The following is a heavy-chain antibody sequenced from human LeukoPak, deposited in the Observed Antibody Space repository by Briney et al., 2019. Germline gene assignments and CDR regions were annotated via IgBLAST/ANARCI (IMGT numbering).Heavy chain of an antibody. CDR2: IKQDGSEK. CDR3: ARKDYGGYAYYYYGLDV. V-gene: IGHV3-7*01. J-gene: IGHJ6*04. Sequence: GGSLRLSCAASGFTFSNYGMSWVRQAPGKGLEWVANIKQDGSEKYYVDSVKGRFTISRDNAKNSLYLQVNSLRAEDTAVYYCARKDYGGYAYYYYGLDVWGKGTTVTVSS. D-gene: IGHD5-12*01. CDR1: GFTFSNYG.